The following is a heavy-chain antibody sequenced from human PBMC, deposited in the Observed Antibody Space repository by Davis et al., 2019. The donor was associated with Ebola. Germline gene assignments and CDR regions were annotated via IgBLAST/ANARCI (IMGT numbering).Heavy chain of an antibody. CDR2: ISYDGSNK. D-gene: IGHD4-23*01. Sequence: PGESLKISCAASGFTFSSYAMHWVRQAPGKGLEWVAVISYDGSNKYYADSVKGRFTISRDNSKNTLYLQMNSLRAEDTAVYYCARSGKLDYWGQGTLVTVSS. CDR1: GFTFSSYA. CDR3: ARSGKLDY. V-gene: IGHV3-30*04. J-gene: IGHJ4*02.